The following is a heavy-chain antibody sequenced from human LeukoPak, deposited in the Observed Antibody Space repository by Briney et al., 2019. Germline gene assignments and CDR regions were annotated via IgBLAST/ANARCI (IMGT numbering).Heavy chain of an antibody. D-gene: IGHD1-26*01. Sequence: ASVKVSCKASGGTFSSYAISWVRQAPGQGLEWMGGIIPIFGTANYAQKFQGRVTITADESTSTAHMELSSLRSEDTAVYYCARDRVGAYGGFANWFDPWGQGTLVTVSS. CDR2: IIPIFGTA. CDR1: GGTFSSYA. CDR3: ARDRVGAYGGFANWFDP. V-gene: IGHV1-69*13. J-gene: IGHJ5*02.